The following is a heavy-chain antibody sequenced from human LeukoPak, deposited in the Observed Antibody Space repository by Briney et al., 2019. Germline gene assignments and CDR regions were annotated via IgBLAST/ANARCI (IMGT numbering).Heavy chain of an antibody. J-gene: IGHJ5*01. Sequence: PGGSLRLSCEASGFTFQSFDMTWIRQAPGKGLEWVSLITRSGSHTFYAASVRGRFTVSRDNSKNTMFLQMNALRDEDTATYYCARRKFFRMGKKKEPNWFDSWGQGTLVTVSS. V-gene: IGHV3-23*01. CDR2: ITRSGSHT. CDR3: ARRKFFRMGKKKEPNWFDS. CDR1: GFTFQSFD. D-gene: IGHD1-14*01.